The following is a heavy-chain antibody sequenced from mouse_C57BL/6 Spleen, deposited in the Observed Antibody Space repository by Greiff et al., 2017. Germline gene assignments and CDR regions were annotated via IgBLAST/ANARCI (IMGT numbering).Heavy chain of an antibody. CDR1: GYSFTGYY. D-gene: IGHD1-1*01. Sequence: EVQLQQSGPELVKPGASVKISCKASGYSFTGYYMNWVKQSPEKSLEWIGEINPSTGGTTYNQKFKAKATLTVDKSSSTAYMQLKSLTSEDSAVYYCARGHGGAYWGQGTLVTVSA. CDR2: INPSTGGT. CDR3: ARGHGGAY. V-gene: IGHV1-42*01. J-gene: IGHJ3*01.